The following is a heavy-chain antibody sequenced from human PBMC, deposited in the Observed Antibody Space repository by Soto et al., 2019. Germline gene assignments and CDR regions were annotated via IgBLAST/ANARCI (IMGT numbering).Heavy chain of an antibody. V-gene: IGHV4-34*01. D-gene: IGHD3-10*01. J-gene: IGHJ4*02. Sequence: QVQLQQWGAGLLKPSETLSLTCAVYGGSFSGYYWSWIRQPPGKGLEWIGEINHSGSTNYNPSLKSRVTISVDTSKNQFSLKLSSVTAADTAVYYCARGPPYYGSGSPYYYWGQGTLVTVSS. CDR1: GGSFSGYY. CDR2: INHSGST. CDR3: ARGPPYYGSGSPYYY.